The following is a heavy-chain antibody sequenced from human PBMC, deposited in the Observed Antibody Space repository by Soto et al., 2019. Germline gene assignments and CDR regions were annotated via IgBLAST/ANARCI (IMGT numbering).Heavy chain of an antibody. V-gene: IGHV1-2*04. CDR1: GYTFTGYY. CDR2: INPNSGGT. CDR3: AIEYSGGWSDY. J-gene: IGHJ4*02. Sequence: ASVKVSCKASGYTFTGYYMHWGLQAPGQGLEWMGWINPNSGGTNYAQKFQGWVTMTRDTSISTAYMELSRLRSDDTAVYYCAIEYSGGWSDYCGQGTLVTLSS. D-gene: IGHD6-19*01.